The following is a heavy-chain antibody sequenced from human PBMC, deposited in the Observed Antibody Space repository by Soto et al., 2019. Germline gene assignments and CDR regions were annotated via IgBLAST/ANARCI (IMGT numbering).Heavy chain of an antibody. V-gene: IGHV3-53*01. J-gene: IGHJ3*01. CDR1: GLTVSGKKY. CDR2: LYDVDGS. CDR3: ASWHEREHAYDV. D-gene: IGHD1-1*01. Sequence: PGGSLRLSCAAFGLTVSGKKYVAWVRQAPGKGLEWVSALYDVDGSFYADSVKGRFTTSSDSSKTTVYLQMNGLRPDDTAVYYCASWHEREHAYDVWGQGTKATVSS.